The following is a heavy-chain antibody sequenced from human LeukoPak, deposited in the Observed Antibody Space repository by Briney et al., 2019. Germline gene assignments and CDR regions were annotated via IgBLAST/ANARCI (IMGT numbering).Heavy chain of an antibody. Sequence: ASVKVSCKASGYDFINYGITWVRQAPGQGLEWMGWISLYNGNTDYKLQGRVTMTTDTSTSTAYMELRSLRSDDTAVYYCARGEPFFSSSSSKEYYFDYWGQGTLVTVSS. CDR2: ISLYNGNT. V-gene: IGHV1-18*01. J-gene: IGHJ4*02. CDR3: ARGEPFFSSSSSKEYYFDY. D-gene: IGHD6-6*01. CDR1: GYDFINYG.